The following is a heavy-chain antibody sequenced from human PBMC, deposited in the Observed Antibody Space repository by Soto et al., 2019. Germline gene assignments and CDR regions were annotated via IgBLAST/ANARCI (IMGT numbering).Heavy chain of an antibody. J-gene: IGHJ4*01. D-gene: IGHD5-18*01. CDR2: FHFSGST. CDR3: ARARGYSYGYDDFFDN. Sequence: QVQLQESGPGLVKPSETLSLTCTVSGGSINGYYWTWLRQSPTNGLEWIGYFHFSGSTKYNPSLESRLTISADTSKNQISRTLSSVTAADTAVYYCARARGYSYGYDDFFDNWGQGTLANVSS. CDR1: GGSINGYY. V-gene: IGHV4-59*01.